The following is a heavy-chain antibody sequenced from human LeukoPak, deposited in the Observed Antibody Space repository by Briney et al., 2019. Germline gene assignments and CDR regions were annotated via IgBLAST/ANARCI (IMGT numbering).Heavy chain of an antibody. CDR2: IWYDGSNK. Sequence: PGGSLRLSCAASGFTFSSYGMHWVRQAPGKGLEWVAVIWYDGSNKYYADSVKGRFTISRDNSKNTLYLQMNSLRAEDTAVYYCAKVLGGYSSSWYGEGVDYWGQGTLVTVSS. J-gene: IGHJ4*02. D-gene: IGHD6-13*01. CDR3: AKVLGGYSSSWYGEGVDY. CDR1: GFTFSSYG. V-gene: IGHV3-33*06.